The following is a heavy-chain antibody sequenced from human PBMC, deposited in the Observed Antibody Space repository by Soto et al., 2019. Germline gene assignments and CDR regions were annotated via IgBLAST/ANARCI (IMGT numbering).Heavy chain of an antibody. CDR2: ISYDGSSK. J-gene: IGHJ4*02. D-gene: IGHD6-19*01. Sequence: PGGSLRLSCAASGFTFSTYGMHWVRQAPGKGLEWVAVISYDGSSKYYGDSVKGRFTISRDNSKNTLDLQMNSLRAEDTAVYYCARDVMWLDYPDYWGQGTLVTVSS. V-gene: IGHV3-30-3*01. CDR3: ARDVMWLDYPDY. CDR1: GFTFSTYG.